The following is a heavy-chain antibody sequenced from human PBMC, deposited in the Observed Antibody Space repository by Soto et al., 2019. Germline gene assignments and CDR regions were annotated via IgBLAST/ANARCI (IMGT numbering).Heavy chain of an antibody. D-gene: IGHD3-10*01. CDR2: IIPILGIA. CDR3: ASDMYYGSSYFDY. V-gene: IGHV1-69*02. Sequence: QVQLVQSGAEVKKPGSSVTVSCKASGGTFSSYTISWVRQAPGQGLEWMGRIIPILGIANYAQKFQGRVTITADKSTSTAYMELSSLRSEETAVYYCASDMYYGSSYFDYWGQGTLVTVSS. CDR1: GGTFSSYT. J-gene: IGHJ4*02.